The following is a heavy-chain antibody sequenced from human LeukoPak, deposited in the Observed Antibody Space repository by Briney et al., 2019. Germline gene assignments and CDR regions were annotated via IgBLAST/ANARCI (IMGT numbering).Heavy chain of an antibody. CDR2: IYTSGST. V-gene: IGHV4-4*07. CDR3: VVEGYDFSPRMAYAFDI. D-gene: IGHD3-3*01. Sequence: SSETLSLTCTVSGGSISSYYWSWIRQPAGKGLEWIGRIYTSGSTYYNPSLKSRVTISVDTSKNQFSLKLSSVTAADTAVYYCVVEGYDFSPRMAYAFDIWGQGTMVTVSS. CDR1: GGSISSYY. J-gene: IGHJ3*02.